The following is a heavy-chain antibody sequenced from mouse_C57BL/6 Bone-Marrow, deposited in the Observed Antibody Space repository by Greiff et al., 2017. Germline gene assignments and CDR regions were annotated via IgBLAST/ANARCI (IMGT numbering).Heavy chain of an antibody. J-gene: IGHJ2*01. D-gene: IGHD4-1*01. CDR1: GFSLTSYG. CDR3: AKNAGTGYFDY. Sequence: VKLQESGPGLVQPSQSLSITCTVSGFSLTSYGVHWVRQSPGKGLEWLGVIWRGGSTAYNAAFMSRLSITKDNSKSQVFFKMNSLQADDTAIYYCAKNAGTGYFDYWGQGTTLTVSS. V-gene: IGHV2-5*01. CDR2: IWRGGST.